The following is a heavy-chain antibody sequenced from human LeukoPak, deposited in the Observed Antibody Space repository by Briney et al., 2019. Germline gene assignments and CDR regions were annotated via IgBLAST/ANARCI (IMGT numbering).Heavy chain of an antibody. V-gene: IGHV3-7*01. CDR2: IRQDGNEK. J-gene: IGHJ4*02. D-gene: IGHD6-13*01. CDR3: ARDQGSLPSDS. Sequence: GGSLRLSCAASGFTFSGYWMSWVRQAPGKGLEWVANIRQDGNEKHYVDSVKGRFTISRDNAKNSLFLQMNSLRDEDTAIYYCARDQGSLPSDSWGQGTPVSVSS. CDR1: GFTFSGYW.